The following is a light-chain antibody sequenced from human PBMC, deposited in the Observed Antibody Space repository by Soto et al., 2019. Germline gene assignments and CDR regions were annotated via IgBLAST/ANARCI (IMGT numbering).Light chain of an antibody. Sequence: EIVLTQSPGTLSLSPGQRATLSCRASQSFSRTYLAWFQQKPGQPPRLLIYGTSSRATGIPDRFSGGGSGTDFTLTISSLEPEDFAVYYCQHYGSSPPWTFGQGTKVEVK. CDR3: QHYGSSPPWT. CDR1: QSFSRTY. CDR2: GTS. J-gene: IGKJ1*01. V-gene: IGKV3-20*01.